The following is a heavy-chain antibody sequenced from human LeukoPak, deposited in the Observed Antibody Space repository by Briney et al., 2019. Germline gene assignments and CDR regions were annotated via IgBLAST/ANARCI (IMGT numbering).Heavy chain of an antibody. J-gene: IGHJ4*02. V-gene: IGHV3-11*01. CDR2: ISSSGSTI. CDR1: GFTLSDYY. CDR3: ARDRVVVPAATGFDY. D-gene: IGHD2-2*01. Sequence: GGSLRLSCAASGFTLSDYYMSWIRQAPGKGLEWVSYISSSGSTIYYADSVKGRFTISRDNAKNSLYLQMNSLRAEDTAVYYCARDRVVVPAATGFDYWGQGTLVTVSS.